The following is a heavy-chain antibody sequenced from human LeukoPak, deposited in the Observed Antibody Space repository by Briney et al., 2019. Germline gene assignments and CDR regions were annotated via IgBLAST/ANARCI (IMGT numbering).Heavy chain of an antibody. V-gene: IGHV4-59*01. J-gene: IGHJ6*03. CDR3: ARMRSPGVGRDYYYYMDV. Sequence: SETLSLTCTVSGGSISSYYWSWIRQPPGKGLEWIGYIYYSGSTNYNPSLKSRVTISVDTSKNQFSLKLSSVTAADTAVYYCARMRSPGVGRDYYYYMDVWGKGTTVTVSS. D-gene: IGHD1-26*01. CDR2: IYYSGST. CDR1: GGSISSYY.